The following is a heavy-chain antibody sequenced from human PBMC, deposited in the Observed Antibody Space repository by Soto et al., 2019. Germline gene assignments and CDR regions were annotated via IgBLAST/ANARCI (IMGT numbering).Heavy chain of an antibody. J-gene: IGHJ5*02. CDR2: INPSGGST. CDR1: GYTFTSYY. CDR3: ARAGVLLWFGELPSNNWFDP. D-gene: IGHD3-10*01. V-gene: IGHV1-46*01. Sequence: SVKVSCKASGYTFTSYYVHWGRKTPGQGLEWMGIINPSGGSTSYAQKFQGRVTMTRDTSTSTVYMELSSLRSEDTAVYYCARAGVLLWFGELPSNNWFDPWGQGTLVTVSS.